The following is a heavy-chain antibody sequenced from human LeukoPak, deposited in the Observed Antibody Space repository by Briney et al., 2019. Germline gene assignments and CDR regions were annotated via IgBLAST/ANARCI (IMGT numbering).Heavy chain of an antibody. Sequence: GGSLRLSCAASGFTFDDYAMHWVRQAPGKGLEWVSGISWNSGSIGYADSVEGRFTISRDNAKNSLYLQMNSLRAEDTALYYCAKVASGWYRRGAFDIWGQGTMVTVSS. CDR2: ISWNSGSI. D-gene: IGHD6-19*01. CDR1: GFTFDDYA. CDR3: AKVASGWYRRGAFDI. V-gene: IGHV3-9*01. J-gene: IGHJ3*02.